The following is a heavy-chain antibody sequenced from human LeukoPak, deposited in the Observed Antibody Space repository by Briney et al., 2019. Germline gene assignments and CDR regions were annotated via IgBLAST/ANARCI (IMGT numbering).Heavy chain of an antibody. CDR3: GRVGYSGNSVPIDY. CDR2: IWHDGSQK. J-gene: IGHJ4*02. V-gene: IGHV3-33*01. CDR1: GIIFTKYG. D-gene: IGHD4-23*01. Sequence: GKSLRLSCAAAGIIFTKYGMRWVRQAPGKGLEWVAIIWHDGSQKHYADSVKGRFTISRDDSENMLYLEMNSLRAEDTAVYYCGRVGYSGNSVPIDYWGQGTLVTVSS.